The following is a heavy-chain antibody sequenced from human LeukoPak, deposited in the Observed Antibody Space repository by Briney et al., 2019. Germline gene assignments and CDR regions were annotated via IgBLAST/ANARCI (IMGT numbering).Heavy chain of an antibody. D-gene: IGHD5-18*01. CDR1: SGSMSRSSYY. Sequence: PSETLSLTCTVSSGSMSRSSYYWGWIRQPPGKGLECIGSIYYSGSTYYNPSLKSRITISVDTSKNQFSLRLSSVTAADTALYYCARHGGNTAMVTWGQGTLVTVSS. V-gene: IGHV4-39*01. J-gene: IGHJ4*02. CDR2: IYYSGST. CDR3: ARHGGNTAMVT.